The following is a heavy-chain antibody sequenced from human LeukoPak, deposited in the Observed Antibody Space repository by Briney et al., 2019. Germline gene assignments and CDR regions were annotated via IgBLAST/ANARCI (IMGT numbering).Heavy chain of an antibody. V-gene: IGHV4-39*01. Sequence: SETLSPTCTVSGGSISSSSYYWGWIRQPPGKGLEWIGSIYYTGSTYYNPSLKSRVTISVDPSKNQFSLKLSSVTAADTAVYYCARLHYGGNYGYYYYYMDVWGKGTTVTISS. D-gene: IGHD4-23*01. CDR1: GGSISSSSYY. CDR3: ARLHYGGNYGYYYYYMDV. J-gene: IGHJ6*03. CDR2: IYYTGST.